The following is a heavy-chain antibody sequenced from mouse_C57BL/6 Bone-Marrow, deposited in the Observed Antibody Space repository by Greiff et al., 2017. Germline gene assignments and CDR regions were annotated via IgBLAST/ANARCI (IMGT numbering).Heavy chain of an antibody. CDR2: ISNGGGST. J-gene: IGHJ1*03. Sequence: EVHLVESGGGLVQPGGSLKLSCADSGFTFSDYYMYWVRQTPEKRLEWVAYISNGGGSTYYPDTVKGRFTISRDNAKNTLYLQMSRLKSEDTAMYYCARRVYYGSLYWYFDVWGTGTTVTVSS. CDR1: GFTFSDYY. CDR3: ARRVYYGSLYWYFDV. D-gene: IGHD1-1*01. V-gene: IGHV5-12*01.